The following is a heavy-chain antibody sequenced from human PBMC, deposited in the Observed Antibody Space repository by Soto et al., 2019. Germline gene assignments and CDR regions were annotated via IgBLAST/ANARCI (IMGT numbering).Heavy chain of an antibody. CDR3: ARGVTMVRGVIHTPYFDY. CDR2: IYYSGST. J-gene: IGHJ4*02. CDR1: GGSISSGGYY. V-gene: IGHV4-31*03. D-gene: IGHD3-10*01. Sequence: QVQLQESGPGLVKPSQTLSLTCTVSGGSISSGGYYWSWIRQHPGKGLEWIGYIYYSGSTYYNLSLKSRVTISVDTSKNQCTLKLSSVTAADTAVYYCARGVTMVRGVIHTPYFDYWGQGTLVTVSS.